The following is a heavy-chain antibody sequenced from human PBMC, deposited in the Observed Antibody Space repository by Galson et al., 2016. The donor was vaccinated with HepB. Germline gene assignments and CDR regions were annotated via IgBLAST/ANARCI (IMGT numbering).Heavy chain of an antibody. CDR1: GFTFSNYA. Sequence: SLRLSCAASGFTFSNYAMSWVRQVPGKGLEWVASVSGSGGSTFYADSVKGRLIISRDNSNNTLDLQMSSLRVEDTAVYYCAATGYDMSTGYLVWGRMDFWGQGTTVIVSS. D-gene: IGHD3-9*01. CDR3: AATGYDMSTGYLVWGRMDF. CDR2: VSGSGGST. V-gene: IGHV3-23*01. J-gene: IGHJ6*02.